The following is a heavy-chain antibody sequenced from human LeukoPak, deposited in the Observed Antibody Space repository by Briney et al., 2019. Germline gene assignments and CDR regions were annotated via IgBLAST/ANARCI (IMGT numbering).Heavy chain of an antibody. D-gene: IGHD2-2*01. Sequence: ASVKVSCKASGYTFTSYAMNWVRQAPGQGLEWMGWINTNTGNPTYAQGFTGRFVFSLDTSVSTAYLQISSLKAEDTAVYYCARSELLYCSSTSCSLYYFDYWGQGTLVTVSS. V-gene: IGHV7-4-1*02. J-gene: IGHJ4*02. CDR2: INTNTGNP. CDR1: GYTFTSYA. CDR3: ARSELLYCSSTSCSLYYFDY.